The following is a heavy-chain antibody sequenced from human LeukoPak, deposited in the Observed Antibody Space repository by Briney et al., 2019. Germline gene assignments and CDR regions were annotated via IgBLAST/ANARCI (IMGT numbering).Heavy chain of an antibody. J-gene: IGHJ1*01. Sequence: GASVKVSCKASGYTFTSYGISWVRQAPGQGLEWMGWINPNSGGTNYAQKFQGRVTMTRDTSISTAYMELSRLRSDDTAVYYCARGGYYYQYFQHWGQGTLVTVSS. CDR1: GYTFTSYG. CDR2: INPNSGGT. D-gene: IGHD3-22*01. CDR3: ARGGYYYQYFQH. V-gene: IGHV1-2*02.